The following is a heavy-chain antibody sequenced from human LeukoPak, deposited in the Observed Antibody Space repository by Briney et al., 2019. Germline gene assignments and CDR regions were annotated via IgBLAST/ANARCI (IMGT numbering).Heavy chain of an antibody. CDR1: GFTFSSYW. CDR2: IKPDGSEE. J-gene: IGHJ6*02. Sequence: GGSLRLSCAASGFTFSSYWMSWVRQAPGKGLEWVANIKPDGSEEYYVDSVKGRFTISRDNAKNSLYLEMNSLRAEDTAVYYCARMLESGGSYYHYYYGMDVWGQGTTVTVSS. V-gene: IGHV3-7*01. CDR3: ARMLESGGSYYHYYYGMDV. D-gene: IGHD1-26*01.